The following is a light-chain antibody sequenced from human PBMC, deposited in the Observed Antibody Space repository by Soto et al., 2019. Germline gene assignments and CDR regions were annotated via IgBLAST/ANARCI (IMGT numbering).Light chain of an antibody. CDR1: QNIDRY. V-gene: IGKV1-39*01. CDR2: VAS. CDR3: QQSYSTPQYT. Sequence: DIQMTQSPSSLSASVGDRVTITCRASQNIDRYLNWYQQKPGKAPKLLIYVASSLQSGVPSRFSGSGSGTDFTLSISSLQPEDSATYYCQQSYSTPQYTFGQGTKLEIK. J-gene: IGKJ2*01.